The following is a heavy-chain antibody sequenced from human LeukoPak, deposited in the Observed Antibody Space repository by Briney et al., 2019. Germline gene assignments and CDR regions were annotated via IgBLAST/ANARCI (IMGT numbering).Heavy chain of an antibody. J-gene: IGHJ5*02. V-gene: IGHV3-23*01. Sequence: PGGSLRLSCVASGFTFSTYAMGWVRQAPGKGLEWVSAISGSGETTYYADSVKGRFIISRDNAKNSLYLQMNNLRVEDTAVYYCQPHYYGSGSLSWLDPWGQGTLVTVSS. CDR2: ISGSGETT. D-gene: IGHD3-10*01. CDR1: GFTFSTYA. CDR3: QPHYYGSGSLSWLDP.